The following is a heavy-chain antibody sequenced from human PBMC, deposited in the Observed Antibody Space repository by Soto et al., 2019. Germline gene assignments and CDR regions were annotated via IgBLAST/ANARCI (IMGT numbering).Heavy chain of an antibody. Sequence: PGSSLRVSSAATGFTFRNYGMHWVRQAPGKGLEWVAVISDDGSNKYNVASVEGRFTIARDNSKNTLYLQMNSLRAEDTAEYYCETGGAYTYGTTAAFDICGQGTMITV. D-gene: IGHD5-18*01. CDR2: ISDDGSNK. CDR1: GFTFRNYG. J-gene: IGHJ3*02. V-gene: IGHV3-30*03. CDR3: ETGGAYTYGTTAAFDI.